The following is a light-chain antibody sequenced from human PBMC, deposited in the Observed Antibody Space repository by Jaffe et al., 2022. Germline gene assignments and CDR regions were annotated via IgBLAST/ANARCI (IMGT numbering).Light chain of an antibody. CDR3: CSYAGSSTLV. Sequence: QSALTQPASVSGSPGQSITISCTGTSNDVGSYNFVSWYQQHPGKAPKLMIYEVSKRPSGVSNRFSGSKSGNTASLTISGLQAEDEADYYCCSYAGSSTLVFGGGTKLTVL. CDR1: SNDVGSYNF. J-gene: IGLJ3*02. V-gene: IGLV2-23*02. CDR2: EVS.